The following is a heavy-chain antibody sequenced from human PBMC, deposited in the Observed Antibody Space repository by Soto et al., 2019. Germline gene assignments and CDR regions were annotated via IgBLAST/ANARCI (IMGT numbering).Heavy chain of an antibody. J-gene: IGHJ4*02. CDR1: GITFSNYA. Sequence: EVQLLESGGGLVQPGGSLRLSCAASGITFSNYAMYWVRLAPGKGLEWVSTIVSSGGVTYYAGSVKGRFTISRDNSKSTVYLQMASLGAEHTAVYFCASTFPLRYVDPSGFDYWGQGTLVAVSS. V-gene: IGHV3-23*01. D-gene: IGHD3-16*01. CDR3: ASTFPLRYVDPSGFDY. CDR2: IVSSGGVT.